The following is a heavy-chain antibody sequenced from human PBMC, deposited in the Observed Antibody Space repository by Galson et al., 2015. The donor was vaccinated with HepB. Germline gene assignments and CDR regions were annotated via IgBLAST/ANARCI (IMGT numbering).Heavy chain of an antibody. J-gene: IGHJ4*02. V-gene: IGHV3-21*01. CDR3: AKSRTDSITMIRGVND. D-gene: IGHD3-10*01. CDR2: ISTTSSFI. Sequence: SLRLSCAASGFIFNSYGMKWVRQAPGKGLEWVSSISTTSSFIYYADSVRGRFAISRDNAKNSLYLQMNSLRAEDTAVYYCAKSRTDSITMIRGVNDWGQGTLVTVSS. CDR1: GFIFNSYG.